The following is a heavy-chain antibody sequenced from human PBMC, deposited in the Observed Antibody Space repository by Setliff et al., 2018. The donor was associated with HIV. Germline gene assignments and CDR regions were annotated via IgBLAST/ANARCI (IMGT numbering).Heavy chain of an antibody. CDR1: GFTFSSYA. V-gene: IGHV3-23*01. CDR2: ISGSGGST. J-gene: IGHJ4*02. Sequence: GGSLRLSCAASGFTFSSYAMCWVRQAPGKGLEWVSVISGSGGSTDYADSVKGRFTISRDNAKNTVYLQMNSLRAEDTAVYYCARVLGDSSSSGYWGQGTLVTVSS. D-gene: IGHD6-6*01. CDR3: ARVLGDSSSSGY.